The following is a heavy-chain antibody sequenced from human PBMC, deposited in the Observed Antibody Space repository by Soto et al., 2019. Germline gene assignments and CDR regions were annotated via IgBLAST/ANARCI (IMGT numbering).Heavy chain of an antibody. CDR1: GFTFSSYA. CDR2: ISGSGGST. V-gene: IGHV3-23*01. D-gene: IGHD7-27*01. Sequence: GGSLRLSCAASGFTFSSYAMSWVRQAPGKGLGWVSAISGSGGSTYYADSVKGRFTISRDNSKNTLYLQMDSLRAEDTAVYFCARDNRGTFDYWGQGALVTVSS. J-gene: IGHJ4*02. CDR3: ARDNRGTFDY.